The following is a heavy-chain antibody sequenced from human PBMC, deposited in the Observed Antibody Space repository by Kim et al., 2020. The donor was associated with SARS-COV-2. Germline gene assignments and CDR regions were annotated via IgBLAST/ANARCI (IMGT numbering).Heavy chain of an antibody. CDR3: AKGRGPSAVIPHEP. CDR1: GFTFNNYG. V-gene: IGHV3-23*01. J-gene: IGHJ5*02. CDR2: MTTVGHT. Sequence: GWSLRLSCVASGFTFNNYGMSWVRQAPGKGLDWVSAMTTVGHTYYPDSVKGRFTISRDNSKNTLYLHMNSLRVEDTAVYYCAKGRGPSAVIPHEPWAQGTPVIVSS. D-gene: IGHD2-2*01.